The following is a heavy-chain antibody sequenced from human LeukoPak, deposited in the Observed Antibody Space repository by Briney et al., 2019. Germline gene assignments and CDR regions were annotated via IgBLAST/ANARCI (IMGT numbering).Heavy chain of an antibody. D-gene: IGHD5-18*01. CDR3: AGVGSGRYNYGYSLVY. CDR2: IYTSGST. V-gene: IGHV4-61*02. J-gene: IGHJ4*02. Sequence: SETLSLTCTVSGGSISSSSYYWGWIRQPGGKGLEWIGRIYTSGSTNYNPSLKSRVTMSVDTSNNQFSLKLSSVTAADTAVYYCAGVGSGRYNYGYSLVYWGQGTLVTVSS. CDR1: GGSISSSSYY.